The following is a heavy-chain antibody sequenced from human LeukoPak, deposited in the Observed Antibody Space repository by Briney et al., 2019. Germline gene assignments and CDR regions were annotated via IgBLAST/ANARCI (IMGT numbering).Heavy chain of an antibody. CDR2: INSDGSST. D-gene: IGHD3-3*01. CDR3: ARAGVYYDFWSGYLVDY. V-gene: IGHV3-74*01. Sequence: GGSLRLSCAASGFTFSSCWMHWVRQAPGKGLVWVSRINSDGSSTSYADSVKGRFTISRDNAKNTLYLQMNSLRAEDTAVYYCARAGVYYDFWSGYLVDYWGQGTLVTVSS. J-gene: IGHJ4*02. CDR1: GFTFSSCW.